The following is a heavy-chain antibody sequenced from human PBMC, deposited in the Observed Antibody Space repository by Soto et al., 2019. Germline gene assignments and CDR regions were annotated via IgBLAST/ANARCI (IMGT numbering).Heavy chain of an antibody. Sequence: PSETLSLTCAVSGGSISGSTYSWSWIRQPPGKGLEWIGYIYDSGNTYYNPSLKSQFSISVDRSKNQFSLKLSSVTAADTAVYYCAIGKGAAAGHSNIDYWGQGALVTVSS. D-gene: IGHD6-13*01. CDR1: GGSISGSTYS. CDR2: IYDSGNT. CDR3: AIGKGAAAGHSNIDY. V-gene: IGHV4-30-2*01. J-gene: IGHJ4*02.